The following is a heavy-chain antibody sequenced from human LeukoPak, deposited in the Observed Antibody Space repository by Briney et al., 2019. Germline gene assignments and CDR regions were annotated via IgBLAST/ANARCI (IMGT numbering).Heavy chain of an antibody. V-gene: IGHV3-48*04. D-gene: IGHD3-3*01. CDR1: GFTLSSYS. CDR2: SSFSGDIT. J-gene: IGHJ4*02. Sequence: GGSLRLSCAASGFTLSSYSMNWVRQAPGKGLEWITYSSFSGDITYYADSVKGRFTTSRDNAKNSLYLQMNSLRAEDTAVYYCASLRIFAVDYWGQGTLVTVSS. CDR3: ASLRIFAVDY.